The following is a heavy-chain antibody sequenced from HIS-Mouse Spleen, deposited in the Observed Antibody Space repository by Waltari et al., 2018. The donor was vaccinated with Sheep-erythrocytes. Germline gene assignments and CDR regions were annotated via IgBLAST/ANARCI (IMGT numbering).Heavy chain of an antibody. Sequence: AASGFNFSSYSMIWVRQAPWKGLDWVSSISSSSSYIYYADAVNGRFTISRDNAKNSLYLQMNSLRAEDTAVYYCARVASGATFDYWGQGTLVTVSS. CDR3: ARVASGATFDY. V-gene: IGHV3-21*01. J-gene: IGHJ4*02. CDR2: ISSSSSYI. CDR1: GFNFSSYS. D-gene: IGHD1-26*01.